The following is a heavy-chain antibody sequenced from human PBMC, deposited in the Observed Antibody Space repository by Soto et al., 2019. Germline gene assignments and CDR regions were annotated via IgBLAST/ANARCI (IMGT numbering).Heavy chain of an antibody. Sequence: PSETLSLTFSVSGASTSPYYWSWIRQPPWKGVEWIGYVHYSRSRNYSATLKSRVTMSVDTYKNKFSLTVTNVTAADTDVSFCEGSNIHGYSYAYTWGQGTLVTVSS. CDR2: VHYSRSR. J-gene: IGHJ1*01. V-gene: IGHV4-59*01. CDR1: GASTSPYY. CDR3: EGSNIHGYSYAYT. D-gene: IGHD5-18*01.